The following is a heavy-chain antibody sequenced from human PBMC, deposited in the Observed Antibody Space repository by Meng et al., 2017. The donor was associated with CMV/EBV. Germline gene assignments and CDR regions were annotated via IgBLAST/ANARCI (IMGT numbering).Heavy chain of an antibody. J-gene: IGHJ6*02. Sequence: SETLSLTCAVYGGSFSGYYWSWIRQPPGKGLEWIGKINHSGSTNYNPSLKSRVTISVDTSKNQFSLKLSSVTAADTAVYYCARDRWVSSWGYYYGMDVWGQGTTVTVSS. CDR3: ARDRWVSSWGYYYGMDV. CDR2: INHSGST. D-gene: IGHD6-13*01. CDR1: GGSFSGYY. V-gene: IGHV4-34*01.